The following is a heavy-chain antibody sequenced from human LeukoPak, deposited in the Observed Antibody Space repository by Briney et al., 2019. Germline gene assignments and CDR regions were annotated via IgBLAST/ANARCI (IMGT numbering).Heavy chain of an antibody. D-gene: IGHD2-2*01. CDR1: GFTFNSYS. V-gene: IGHV3-21*04. Sequence: GGSLRLSCAASGFTFNSYSMNWVRQAPGKGLEWVSSISSGSSYIYYADSVRGRFTISRDNSGSTLYLRMNSLRADDTAVYYCAKGGSTAWTAVDYWGQGTLVTVSS. CDR3: AKGGSTAWTAVDY. CDR2: ISSGSSYI. J-gene: IGHJ4*02.